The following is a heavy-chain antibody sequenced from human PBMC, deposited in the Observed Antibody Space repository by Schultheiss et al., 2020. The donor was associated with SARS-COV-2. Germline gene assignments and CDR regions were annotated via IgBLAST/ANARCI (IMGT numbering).Heavy chain of an antibody. CDR1: GFTVSSNY. V-gene: IGHV3-33*08. CDR2: IWYDGSNK. D-gene: IGHD2-15*01. J-gene: IGHJ6*02. Sequence: GGSLRLSCAASGFTVSSNYMSWVRQAPGKGLEWVAVIWYDGSNKYYADSVKGRFTISRDNSKNTLYLQMNSLRAEDTAVYYCARVGVVAATYYYYYGMDVWGQGTTVTVSS. CDR3: ARVGVVAATYYYYYGMDV.